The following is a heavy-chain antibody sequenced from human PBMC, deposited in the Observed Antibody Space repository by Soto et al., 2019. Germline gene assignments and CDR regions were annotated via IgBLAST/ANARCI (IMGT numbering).Heavy chain of an antibody. CDR1: GFTFSSYA. D-gene: IGHD6-13*01. J-gene: IGHJ4*02. Sequence: GGSLRLSCAASGFTFSSYAMHWVRQAPGKGLEWVANIKQDGSEKYYVDSVKGRFTISRDNAKNSLYLQMNSLRAEDTAVYYCAREQVPGIATASIGLWGQGSLVTVS. V-gene: IGHV3-7*03. CDR2: IKQDGSEK. CDR3: AREQVPGIATASIGL.